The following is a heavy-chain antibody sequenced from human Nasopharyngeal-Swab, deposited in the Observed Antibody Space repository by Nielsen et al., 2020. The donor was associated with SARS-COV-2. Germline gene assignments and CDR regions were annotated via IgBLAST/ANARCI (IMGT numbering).Heavy chain of an antibody. V-gene: IGHV3-7*03. CDR3: AKDLPRSGWSYDY. D-gene: IGHD6-19*01. J-gene: IGHJ4*02. Sequence: ETLSLTCTVSGGSISSNNYYWGWIRQPPGKGLEWVASITQDGTTTYLVDSVKGRFTISRDNAKNSLYLQMNSLRAEDTAVFYCAKDLPRSGWSYDYWGQGTLVTVSS. CDR2: ITQDGTTT. CDR1: GGSISSNNYY.